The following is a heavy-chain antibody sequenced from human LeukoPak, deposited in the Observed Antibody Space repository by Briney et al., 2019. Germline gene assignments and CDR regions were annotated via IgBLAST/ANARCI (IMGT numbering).Heavy chain of an antibody. J-gene: IGHJ2*01. CDR3: ARQGGGFWYFDL. Sequence: SETLSLTCTVSGGSISSSGYYWGWIRQPPGKGLEWIGTIYYSGGSYYNPSLKSRVTISVDTSKNQFSLKLSSVTAADTAVYYCARQGGGFWYFDLWGRGTLVTVSS. V-gene: IGHV4-39*01. CDR1: GGSISSSGYY. D-gene: IGHD6-25*01. CDR2: IYYSGGS.